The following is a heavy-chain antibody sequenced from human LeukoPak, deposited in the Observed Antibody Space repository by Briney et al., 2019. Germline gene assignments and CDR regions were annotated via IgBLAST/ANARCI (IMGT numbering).Heavy chain of an antibody. J-gene: IGHJ4*02. V-gene: IGHV1-18*01. CDR3: ARLGRSSTNCYTGICTSYFDY. Sequence: ASVKVSCKASGYTFTSYGISWVRQAPGQGLEWMGWISAYNGNTNYAQKLQGRVTMTTDTSTSTAYMELRSLRSDDTAVYYCARLGRSSTNCYTGICTSYFDYWGQGTLVTVSS. D-gene: IGHD2-2*02. CDR1: GYTFTSYG. CDR2: ISAYNGNT.